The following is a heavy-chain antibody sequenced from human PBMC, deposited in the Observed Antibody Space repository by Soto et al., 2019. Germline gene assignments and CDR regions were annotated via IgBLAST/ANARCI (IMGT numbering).Heavy chain of an antibody. Sequence: ASVKVSCKASGYTFTTFYMHWVRQAPGQGLEWMGIINPSNGATSYAQKFQGRVTMTRDTSTSTFYMELSSLRSEDTAVYYCAREFYYFDTSGRQYYFDFWGPGTLVTVSS. D-gene: IGHD3-22*01. J-gene: IGHJ4*02. CDR3: AREFYYFDTSGRQYYFDF. V-gene: IGHV1-46*01. CDR2: INPSNGAT. CDR1: GYTFTTFY.